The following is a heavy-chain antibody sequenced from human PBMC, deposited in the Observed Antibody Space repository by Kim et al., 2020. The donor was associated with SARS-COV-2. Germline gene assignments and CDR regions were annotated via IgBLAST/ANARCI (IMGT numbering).Heavy chain of an antibody. CDR1: GFTFSSYG. Sequence: GGSLRLSCAASGFTFSSYGMHWVRQAPGKGLEWVAVISYDGSNKYYADSVKGRFTISRDNSKNTLYLQMNSLRAEDTAVYYCAKDPLRTTADDYYYYYYGMDVWGQGTTVTVSS. CDR3: AKDPLRTTADDYYYYYYGMDV. CDR2: ISYDGSNK. J-gene: IGHJ6*02. D-gene: IGHD4-4*01. V-gene: IGHV3-30*18.